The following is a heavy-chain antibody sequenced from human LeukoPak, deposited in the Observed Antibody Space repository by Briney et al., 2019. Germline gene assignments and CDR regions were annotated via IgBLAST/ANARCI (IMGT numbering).Heavy chain of an antibody. D-gene: IGHD1-26*01. V-gene: IGHV1-18*01. CDR2: ISAYNGNT. CDR1: GYTFTSYG. J-gene: IGHJ4*02. Sequence: ASVKVSFKASGYTFTSYGISWGRPAPGQGLAWMGWISAYNGNTNYAQKLQGRGTMTTDTSTSTAYMELRSLRSDDTAVYYCARSMRGMGATTGDFDYWGQGTLVTVSS. CDR3: ARSMRGMGATTGDFDY.